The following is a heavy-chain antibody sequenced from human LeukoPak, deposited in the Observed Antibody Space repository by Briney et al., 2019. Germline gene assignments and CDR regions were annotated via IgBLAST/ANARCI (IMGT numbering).Heavy chain of an antibody. CDR1: GYTFTSYY. CDR3: ARDSHQLWFGELWR. CDR2: INPNSGGT. J-gene: IGHJ6*01. D-gene: IGHD3-10*01. Sequence: ASVKVSCKASGYTFTSYYMHWVRQAPGQGLEWMGWINPNSGGTNYAQKFQGRVTMTRDTSISTAYMELSRLRSDDTAVYYCARDSHQLWFGELWRWGKGTTVTVSS. V-gene: IGHV1-2*02.